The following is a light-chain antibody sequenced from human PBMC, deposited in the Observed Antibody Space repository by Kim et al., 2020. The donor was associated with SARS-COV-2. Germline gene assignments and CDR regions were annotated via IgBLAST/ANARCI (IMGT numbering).Light chain of an antibody. CDR3: QQYGSSPRT. CDR1: QSVSGSK. CDR2: GAS. V-gene: IGKV3-20*01. J-gene: IGKJ2*01. Sequence: EIVLTQSPGTLSLSPGERATLSCRASQSVSGSKLVWYQQKPGQAPRLLIYGASSRATGIPDRFSGSGSGTDFTLTISRLEPEDVAVYYCQQYGSSPRTFGQGTKLQLK.